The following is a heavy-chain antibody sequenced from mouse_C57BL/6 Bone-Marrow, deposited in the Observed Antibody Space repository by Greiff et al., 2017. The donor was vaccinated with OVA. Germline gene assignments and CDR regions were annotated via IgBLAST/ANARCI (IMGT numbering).Heavy chain of an antibody. J-gene: IGHJ3*01. CDR1: GFTFSSYA. Sequence: EVKVEESGGGLVKPGGSLKLSCAASGFTFSSYAMSWVRQTPEKRLEWVATISDGGSYTYYPDNVKGRFTISRDNAKNNLYLQMSHLKSEDTAMYYCARNWDVAWFAYWGQGTLVTVSA. CDR3: ARNWDVAWFAY. D-gene: IGHD4-1*01. CDR2: ISDGGSYT. V-gene: IGHV5-4*03.